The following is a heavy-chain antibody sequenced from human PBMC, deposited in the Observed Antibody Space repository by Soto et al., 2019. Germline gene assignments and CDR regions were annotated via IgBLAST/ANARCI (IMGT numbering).Heavy chain of an antibody. CDR1: GFTFSSYA. CDR3: TSVAPATFY. D-gene: IGHD1-26*01. J-gene: IGHJ4*02. V-gene: IGHV3-23*01. CDR2: ISGSGVST. Sequence: GGSLRLSCAASGFTFSSYAMSWVRQAPGKGLEWVSAISGSGVSTYYADSVKGRFTISRDNSKNTLYLQMNSLKTEDTAVYYCTSVAPATFYWGQGTLVTVSS.